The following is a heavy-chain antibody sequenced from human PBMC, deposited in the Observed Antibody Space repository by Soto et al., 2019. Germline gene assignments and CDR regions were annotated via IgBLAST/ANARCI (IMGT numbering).Heavy chain of an antibody. D-gene: IGHD3-16*01. CDR3: AMVDNYVTPTPQDV. CDR1: GYICVNYG. V-gene: IGHV1-18*01. CDR2: ISPYSGHT. J-gene: IGHJ6*02. Sequence: QVQLVQYGDEVRKPGSSVKVSCKASGYICVNYGIAWVRQARGQGLEWMGWISPYSGHTHYASKVQGRLTMTTDTSLSTAHMDLGSLTSDDTAVYYCAMVDNYVTPTPQDVWGQGTTVTVSS.